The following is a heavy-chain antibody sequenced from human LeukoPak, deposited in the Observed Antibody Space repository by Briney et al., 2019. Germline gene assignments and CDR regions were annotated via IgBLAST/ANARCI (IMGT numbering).Heavy chain of an antibody. CDR2: IWYDGSNK. CDR3: ARRKAPIDY. Sequence: PGGSLRLSCVASGFAVGSNYMSWVRQAPGKGLEWVAVIWYDGSNKYYADSVKGRFTISRDNSKNTLYLQMNSLRAEDTAVYYCARRKAPIDYWGQGTLVTVSS. CDR1: GFAVGSNY. J-gene: IGHJ4*02. V-gene: IGHV3-33*08.